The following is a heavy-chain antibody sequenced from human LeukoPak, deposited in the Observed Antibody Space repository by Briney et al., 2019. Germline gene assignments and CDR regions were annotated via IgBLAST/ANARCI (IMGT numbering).Heavy chain of an antibody. D-gene: IGHD6-13*01. CDR1: GFTFSSYT. J-gene: IGHJ4*02. V-gene: IGHV3-21*01. CDR3: ARVSSSWHYFDY. CDR2: ISSSSSYI. Sequence: GGSLRLSCAASGFTFSSYTMTWVRQAPGKGLEWVSSISSSSSYIYYADSVKGRFTISRHNAKNSLYLQMNSLRVEDTAVYYCARVSSSWHYFDYWGQGTLVTVSS.